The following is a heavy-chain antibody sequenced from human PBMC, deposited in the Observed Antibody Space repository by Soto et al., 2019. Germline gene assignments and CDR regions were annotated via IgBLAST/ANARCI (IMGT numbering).Heavy chain of an antibody. J-gene: IGHJ4*02. CDR2: ISGSGGST. Sequence: GGSLRLSCAASGFTFGSYAMSWVRQAPGKGLEWVSAISGSGGSTYYADSVKGRFTISRDNSKNSLYLQMNSLRAEDTAVYYCAKPPPRSQLGPLASFDCWGQGTLVTVSS. V-gene: IGHV3-23*01. CDR3: AKPPPRSQLGPLASFDC. D-gene: IGHD3-16*01. CDR1: GFTFGSYA.